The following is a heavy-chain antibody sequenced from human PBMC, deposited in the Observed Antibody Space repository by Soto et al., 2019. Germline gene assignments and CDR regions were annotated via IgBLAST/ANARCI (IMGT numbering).Heavy chain of an antibody. CDR1: GYSFTGYY. J-gene: IGHJ4*02. D-gene: IGHD1-26*01. CDR2: ISPNSGGT. CDR3: GKGRSGDVGVFY. V-gene: IGHV1-2*02. Sequence: QVQLVQSGAEVKKSGASVKISCKASGYSFTGYYIHWVRQAPGQGFEWMGEISPNSGGTKYAQKFQGRVTMTRDTSINTAYMDLSNLSPDDTAVYYCGKGRSGDVGVFYWGQGTLVTVYS.